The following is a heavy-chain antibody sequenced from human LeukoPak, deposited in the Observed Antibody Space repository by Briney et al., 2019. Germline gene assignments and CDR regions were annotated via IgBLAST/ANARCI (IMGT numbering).Heavy chain of an antibody. J-gene: IGHJ3*02. V-gene: IGHV3-30*04. CDR2: VSYDGSYK. D-gene: IGHD3-22*01. CDR1: GFTFSKFA. CDR3: ARDSGPDDSRPGRAFDI. Sequence: GGSLRLSCAAAGFTFSKFAMHWVRQAPGKGLEWVAVVSYDGSYKYYADSVKGRFTISRDNSKNTLYLQMNSLRAEDTAVYYCARDSGPDDSRPGRAFDIWGQGTMVTVSS.